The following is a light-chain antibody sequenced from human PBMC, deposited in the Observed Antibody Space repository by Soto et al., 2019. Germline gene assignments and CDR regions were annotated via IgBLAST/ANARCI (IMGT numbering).Light chain of an antibody. Sequence: QLVLTQPASVSGSPGQSITISCTGTSSDIGGYNFVSWYQHHPGKAPRLIIFGVSDRPSGVSDRFSGSKSGNTASLTISGLQAEDEADYYCSSYISSSSPYVFGTGTKLTVL. CDR3: SSYISSSSPYV. CDR1: SSDIGGYNF. CDR2: GVS. V-gene: IGLV2-14*03. J-gene: IGLJ1*01.